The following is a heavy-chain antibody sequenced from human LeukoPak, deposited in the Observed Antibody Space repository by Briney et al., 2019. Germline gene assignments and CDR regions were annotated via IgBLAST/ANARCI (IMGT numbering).Heavy chain of an antibody. CDR1: GYTFTSYA. CDR3: ARATYYYDSSGYYFGY. CDR2: INAGNGNT. V-gene: IGHV1-3*01. Sequence: ASVKVSCKASGYTFTSYAMHWVRQAPGQRREWMGWINAGNGNTKYSQKFQGRVTITRDTSASTAYMELSSLRAEDTAVYYCARATYYYDSSGYYFGYWGQGTLATVSS. D-gene: IGHD3-22*01. J-gene: IGHJ4*02.